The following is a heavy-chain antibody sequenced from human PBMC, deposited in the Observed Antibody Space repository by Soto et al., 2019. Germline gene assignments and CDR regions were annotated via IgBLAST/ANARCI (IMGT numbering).Heavy chain of an antibody. CDR1: GGTFSRYT. CDR3: AREGTWCRGGSCYFHWFAP. CDR2: LIPISGTP. D-gene: IGHD2-15*01. Sequence: SVKVSCKAFGGTFSRYTITWMRQAPGQGLEWMGGLIPISGTPNYAQKFQGRVTITADKSTTTSYMELSSLTSEDTAVYHCAREGTWCRGGSCYFHWFAPWGQGTPFTVSS. V-gene: IGHV1-69*06. J-gene: IGHJ5*02.